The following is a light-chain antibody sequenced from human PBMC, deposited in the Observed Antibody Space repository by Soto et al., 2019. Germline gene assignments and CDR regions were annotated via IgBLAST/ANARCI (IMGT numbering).Light chain of an antibody. CDR2: SAS. CDR3: QQGNNFPLT. Sequence: DLQMTQSPSSVSASVGDRVTITCRASQGISNSLAWFQQKPGEAPWLLIYSASSLHSGVPSRFSGSGSGTDFTLTINSLQPEDVATYYCQQGNNFPLTFGGGTNVEIK. J-gene: IGKJ4*01. V-gene: IGKV1-12*01. CDR1: QGISNS.